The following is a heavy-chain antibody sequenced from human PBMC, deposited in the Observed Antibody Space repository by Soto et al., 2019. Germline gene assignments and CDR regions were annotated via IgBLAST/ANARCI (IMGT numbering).Heavy chain of an antibody. CDR2: IYYSGST. CDR3: ASQVVGDTTGFDY. V-gene: IGHV4-30-4*01. J-gene: IGHJ4*02. D-gene: IGHD1-26*01. Sequence: PSVTLSLPCTVSGGSISSGDYYWSWIRQPPRKGLEWIGYIYYSGSTYYNPSLTSRVTISVDASKNQFSLKLSSVTAADTAVYYCASQVVGDTTGFDYWGQGTLVTV. CDR1: GGSISSGDYY.